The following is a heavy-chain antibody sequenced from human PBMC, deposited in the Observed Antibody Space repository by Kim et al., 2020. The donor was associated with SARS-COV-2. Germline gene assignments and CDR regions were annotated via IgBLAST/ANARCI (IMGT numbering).Heavy chain of an antibody. CDR3: AKDSASYDFWSGYYFPGYYYYYYGMDV. J-gene: IGHJ6*02. D-gene: IGHD3-3*01. CDR2: IRGDGGST. V-gene: IGHV3-43*02. Sequence: GGSLRLSCAASGFTFDDYAMHWVRQAPGKGLEWVSLIRGDGGSTYYADSVKGRFTISRDNSKNSLYLQMNSLRTEDTALYYCAKDSASYDFWSGYYFPGYYYYYYGMDVWGQGTTVTVSS. CDR1: GFTFDDYA.